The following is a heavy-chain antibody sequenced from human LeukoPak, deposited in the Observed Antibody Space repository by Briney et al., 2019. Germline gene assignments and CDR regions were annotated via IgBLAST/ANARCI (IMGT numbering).Heavy chain of an antibody. V-gene: IGHV1-2*02. D-gene: IGHD4-17*01. CDR2: INPNSGGT. CDR3: ARGNDFGDY. CDR1: GYTFTTQY. J-gene: IGHJ4*02. Sequence: GASVKVSCKASGYTFTTQYIHWVRQAAGQGLEWLGWINPNSGGTKYAQNFQGRVTMTRDTSITTAYMELNWLTTADTAMYYCARGNDFGDYWGQGTPVTVPS.